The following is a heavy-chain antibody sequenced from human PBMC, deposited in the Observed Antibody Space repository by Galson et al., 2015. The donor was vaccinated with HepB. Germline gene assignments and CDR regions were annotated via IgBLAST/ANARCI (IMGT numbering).Heavy chain of an antibody. J-gene: IGHJ4*02. CDR3: ARDCTGLGYSGYDCSFDY. CDR1: GFTFSSYS. D-gene: IGHD5-12*01. V-gene: IGHV3-21*01. CDR2: ISSSSSYI. Sequence: SLRLSCAASGFTFSSYSMNWVRQAPGKGLEWVSSISSSSSYIYYADSVKGRFTISRDNAKNSLYLQMNSLRAEDTAVYYCARDCTGLGYSGYDCSFDYWGQGTLVTVSS.